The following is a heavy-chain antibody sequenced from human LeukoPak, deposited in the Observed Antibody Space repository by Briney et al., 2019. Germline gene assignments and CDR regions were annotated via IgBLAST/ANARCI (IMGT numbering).Heavy chain of an antibody. D-gene: IGHD2-15*01. CDR3: AKDAGFEYCSGGTCYTGDY. V-gene: IGHV3-23*01. CDR2: ISGNAAGT. Sequence: GGSLRLSCAASGFTFSNAWMSWVRQAPGKGLEWVSGISGNAAGTYYADSVQGRFTISRDNSKNTVYLQMNSLRAEDTAVYYCAKDAGFEYCSGGTCYTGDYWGQGTLVTVSS. CDR1: GFTFSNAW. J-gene: IGHJ4*02.